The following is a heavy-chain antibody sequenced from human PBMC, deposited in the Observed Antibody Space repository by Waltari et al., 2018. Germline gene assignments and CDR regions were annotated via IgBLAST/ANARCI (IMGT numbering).Heavy chain of an antibody. D-gene: IGHD4-17*01. CDR2: IYSGGST. CDR3: ARQMTTASTWQTD. J-gene: IGHJ4*02. CDR1: GFSVSTNY. V-gene: IGHV3-53*04. Sequence: EVQLVESGGGLVQPGGSLRLSCAVAGFSVSTNYMSWVRQAPGKGREWVSIIYSGGSTYYADSVKGRFTSSRHSSKNTLYLQINSLTVEDTAVYYCARQMTTASTWQTDWGQGTLITVSS.